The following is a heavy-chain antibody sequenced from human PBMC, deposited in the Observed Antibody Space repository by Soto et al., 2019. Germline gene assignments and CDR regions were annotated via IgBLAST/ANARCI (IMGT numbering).Heavy chain of an antibody. CDR1: YD. D-gene: IGHD3-3*01. Sequence: YDFAWTLQNPGKGLEWIGEINHSGSTNYNPSLKSRVTISVDTPKNQFSLKLSSVTAADTAVYYCARGRLYDFWSGPKNNWFDPWGQGTLVTVSS. CDR3: ARGRLYDFWSGPKNNWFDP. J-gene: IGHJ5*02. V-gene: IGHV4-34*01. CDR2: INHSGST.